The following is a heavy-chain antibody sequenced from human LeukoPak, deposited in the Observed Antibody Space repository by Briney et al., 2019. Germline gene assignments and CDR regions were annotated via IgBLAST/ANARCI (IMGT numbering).Heavy chain of an antibody. CDR2: INHSGST. J-gene: IGHJ6*02. CDR3: ARVYSNYYYGMDV. D-gene: IGHD4-11*01. Sequence: SETLSLTCAVYGGSFSGYYWSWIRQPPGKGLEWIGEINHSGSTNYNPSLKSRVTISADTSKNQFSLKLSSVTAADTAVYYCARVYSNYYYGMDVWAQGTTVTVSS. CDR1: GGSFSGYY. V-gene: IGHV4-34*01.